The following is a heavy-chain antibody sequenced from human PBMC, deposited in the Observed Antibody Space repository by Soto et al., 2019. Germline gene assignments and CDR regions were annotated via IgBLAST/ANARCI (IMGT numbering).Heavy chain of an antibody. Sequence: GGSLRLSCAASGFTFSSYGMHWVRQAPGKGLEWVAVISYDGSNKYYADSVKGRFTISRDNSKNTLYLQMNSLRAEDTAVYYCAKGTTMVRGVIVLPEYFQHWGQGTLVTVSS. V-gene: IGHV3-30*18. CDR3: AKGTTMVRGVIVLPEYFQH. CDR1: GFTFSSYG. D-gene: IGHD3-10*01. J-gene: IGHJ1*01. CDR2: ISYDGSNK.